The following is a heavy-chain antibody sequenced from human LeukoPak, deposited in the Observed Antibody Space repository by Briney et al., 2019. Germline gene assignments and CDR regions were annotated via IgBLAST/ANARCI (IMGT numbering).Heavy chain of an antibody. V-gene: IGHV3-23*01. Sequence: GGSLRLSCAASGFTFSSYATSWVRQAPGKGLEWVSAISGSGGSTYYADSVKGRFTISRDNSKNTLYLQMNSLRAEDTAVYYCAKDHSSSWYYFDYWGQGTLVTVSS. CDR2: ISGSGGST. CDR3: AKDHSSSWYYFDY. D-gene: IGHD6-13*01. CDR1: GFTFSSYA. J-gene: IGHJ4*02.